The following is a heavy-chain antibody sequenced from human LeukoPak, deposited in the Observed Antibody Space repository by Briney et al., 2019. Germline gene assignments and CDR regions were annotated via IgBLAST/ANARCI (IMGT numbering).Heavy chain of an antibody. V-gene: IGHV1-46*01. J-gene: IGHJ3*02. CDR1: GYTFTSYY. D-gene: IGHD5-24*01. CDR3: ARPSRDGYNYDAFDI. CDR2: INPSGGST. Sequence: ASVKVSCKASGYTFTSYYVHWVRQAPGQGLEWMGIINPSGGSTSYAQKFQGRVTMTRDTSTSTVYMELSSLRSEDTAVYYCARPSRDGYNYDAFDIWGQGTMVTVSS.